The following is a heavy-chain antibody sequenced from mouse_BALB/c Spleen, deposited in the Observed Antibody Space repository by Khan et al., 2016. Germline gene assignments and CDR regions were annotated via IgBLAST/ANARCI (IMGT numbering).Heavy chain of an antibody. CDR1: GFDFSRYW. Sequence: EVKLLESGGGLVQPGGSLKLSCAASGFDFSRYWMSWVRQASGKGLEWFGEMNPDSSTLNYTPSLKDKFIISRDTAKNPLYLQMSKVRTAATAIYYCARLQYYALFAYWGQGTLVTVSA. CDR2: MNPDSSTL. D-gene: IGHD1-1*01. J-gene: IGHJ3*01. CDR3: ARLQYYALFAY. V-gene: IGHV4-1*02.